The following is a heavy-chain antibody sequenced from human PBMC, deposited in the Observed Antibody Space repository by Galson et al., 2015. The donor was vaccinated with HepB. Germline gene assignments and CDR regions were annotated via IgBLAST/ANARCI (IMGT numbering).Heavy chain of an antibody. CDR2: INGIGGTT. CDR1: GFTFGNYA. D-gene: IGHD3-22*01. Sequence: SLRLSCAASGFTFGNYAMSWVRQAPGKGLGWVSGINGIGGTTYYEDSVKGRFTISRDNIRNTLYLQMNSLRADDTAVYYCAKDGPYYDTIGYQDDAFDSWGQGTLVTVSS. J-gene: IGHJ3*01. V-gene: IGHV3-23*01. CDR3: AKDGPYYDTIGYQDDAFDS.